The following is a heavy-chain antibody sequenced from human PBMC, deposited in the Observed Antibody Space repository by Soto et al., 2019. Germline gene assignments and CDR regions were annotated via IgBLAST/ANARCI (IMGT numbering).Heavy chain of an antibody. V-gene: IGHV5-51*01. CDR2: IYPGDSDT. CDR3: ARHEGYYGSPAAGLFDY. Sequence: KVSCKASGYTFTWYAMHWVRQMPGKGLEWMGIIYPGDSDTRYSPSFQGQVTISADKSISTAYLQWSSLKASDTAMYYCARHEGYYGSPAAGLFDYWGQGTLVTVSS. J-gene: IGHJ4*02. CDR1: GYTFTWYA. D-gene: IGHD3-10*01.